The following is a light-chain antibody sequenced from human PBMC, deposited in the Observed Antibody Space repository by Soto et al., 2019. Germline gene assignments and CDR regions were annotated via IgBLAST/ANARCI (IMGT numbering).Light chain of an antibody. Sequence: QSALTQPRSVSGSPKQSVTISCTGTSSDVGTYNYVSWFQQHPGKAPKLMISDVSKRPSGVPDRFSGSKSGNTASLTISGLQAEDEANYYCSSYTSRSTWVFGGGTKLTVL. CDR1: SSDVGTYNY. V-gene: IGLV2-11*01. J-gene: IGLJ3*02. CDR3: SSYTSRSTWV. CDR2: DVS.